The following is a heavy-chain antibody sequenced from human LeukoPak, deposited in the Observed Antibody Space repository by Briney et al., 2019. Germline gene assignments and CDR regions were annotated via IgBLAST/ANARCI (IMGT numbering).Heavy chain of an antibody. V-gene: IGHV1-18*01. CDR1: GYTFTNYG. Sequence: VASVKVSCKASGYTFTNYGISRVRQAPGQGLEWMGWSSPYNGKTNYAQKLQGRVTMTTDTSTSTAYMELRSLRSDDTAMYYCARGLLTFGGVIGGPQALEYFQHWGQGTLVTVSS. CDR3: ARGLLTFGGVIGGPQALEYFQH. D-gene: IGHD3-16*02. CDR2: SSPYNGKT. J-gene: IGHJ1*01.